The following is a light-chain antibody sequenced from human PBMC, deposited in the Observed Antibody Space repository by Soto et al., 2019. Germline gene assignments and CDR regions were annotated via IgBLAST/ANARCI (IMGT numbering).Light chain of an antibody. CDR2: GNS. Sequence: QSVLTQPPSVSGAPGQRVTISCTGSSSNIGAGYDVHWYQQLPGTAPKLLIYGNSHRPSGVPDRFSGSKSGTSASLTITGLQAEDAADYYCQSYDSSLSGVVFGGGTKVTVL. CDR3: QSYDSSLSGVV. V-gene: IGLV1-40*01. J-gene: IGLJ2*01. CDR1: SSNIGAGYD.